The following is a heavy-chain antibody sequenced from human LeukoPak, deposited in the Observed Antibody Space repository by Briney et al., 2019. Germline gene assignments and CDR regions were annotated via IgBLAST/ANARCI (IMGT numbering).Heavy chain of an antibody. CDR1: GFTFSSYA. V-gene: IGHV3-64*01. J-gene: IGHJ4*02. D-gene: IGHD3-16*01. CDR2: ISSNGGST. Sequence: QTGGSLRLSCAASGFTFSSYAMPWVRQAPGKGLEYVSAISSNGGSTYYANSVKGRFTISRDNSKNTLYLQMGSLRAEDMAVYYCARETDYDYVLDYWGQGTLVTVSS. CDR3: ARETDYDYVLDY.